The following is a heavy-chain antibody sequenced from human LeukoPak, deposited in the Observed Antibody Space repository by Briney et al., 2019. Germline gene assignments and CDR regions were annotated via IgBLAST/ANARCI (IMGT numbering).Heavy chain of an antibody. Sequence: SETLSLTCTVSGASITDNYWMWIRQSPGKGLEWIDYIHSGGNTNYNPALRSRATFSIATSRTQFSLTLTSVSAADTAIYYCATQYYHINVWGKGTSVIVSS. D-gene: IGHD2/OR15-2a*01. V-gene: IGHV4-59*01. CDR1: GASITDNY. CDR3: ATQYYHINV. CDR2: IHSGGNT. J-gene: IGHJ6*04.